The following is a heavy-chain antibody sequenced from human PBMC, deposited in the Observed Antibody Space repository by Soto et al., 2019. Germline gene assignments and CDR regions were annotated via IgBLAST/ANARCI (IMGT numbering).Heavy chain of an antibody. V-gene: IGHV1-69*13. Sequence: ASVKVSCKASGGTFSSYAISWVRQAPGQGLEWMGGIIPIFGTANYAQKFQGRVTITADESTSTAYMELSSLRSEDTAVYYCARGGDLYYDILTGPTQRPYYYYYGMDVWGQGTTVTVSS. CDR3: ARGGDLYYDILTGPTQRPYYYYYGMDV. CDR1: GGTFSSYA. CDR2: IIPIFGTA. D-gene: IGHD3-9*01. J-gene: IGHJ6*02.